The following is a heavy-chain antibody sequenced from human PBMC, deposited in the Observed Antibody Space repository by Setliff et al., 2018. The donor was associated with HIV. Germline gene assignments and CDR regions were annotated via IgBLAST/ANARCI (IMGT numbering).Heavy chain of an antibody. Sequence: ASVKVSCKVSGYTLTELSMHLVRQAPGQGLEWMGGIIPIFGTTNYAQKFQGRVTITADKSTSTAYMELSSLRSEDTAVYYCARVRYCSGGSCYGGEYWFDPWGQGTLVTVSS. V-gene: IGHV1-69*06. CDR3: ARVRYCSGGSCYGGEYWFDP. CDR2: IIPIFGTT. CDR1: GYTLTELS. J-gene: IGHJ5*02. D-gene: IGHD2-15*01.